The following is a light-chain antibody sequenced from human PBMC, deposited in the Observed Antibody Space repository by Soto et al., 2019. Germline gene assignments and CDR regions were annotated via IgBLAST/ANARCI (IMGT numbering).Light chain of an antibody. CDR1: SSDIGSHTS. CDR3: SSRRGSSTPV. Sequence: QSALTQPASVSGSPGQSITISCTGTSSDIGSHTSVSWYQQHPGKAPKLMIFDVSNRPSGVSSRFSGSKSGNTASLTISGLQAEDEADYYCSSRRGSSTPVFGEGTKLTVL. J-gene: IGLJ3*02. V-gene: IGLV2-14*01. CDR2: DVS.